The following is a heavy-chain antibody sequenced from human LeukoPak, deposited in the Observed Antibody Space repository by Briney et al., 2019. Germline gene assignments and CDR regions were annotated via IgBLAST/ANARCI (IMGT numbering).Heavy chain of an antibody. Sequence: GGSLRLSCAASGFTFSSYSMNWVRQAPGKGLEWVSAISGSGGSTYYADSVKGRFTISRDNSKNTLYLQMNSLRAEDTAVYYCAKDHGYYYDSSGYWGQGTLVTVSS. CDR2: ISGSGGST. J-gene: IGHJ4*02. V-gene: IGHV3-23*01. CDR1: GFTFSSYS. D-gene: IGHD3-22*01. CDR3: AKDHGYYYDSSGY.